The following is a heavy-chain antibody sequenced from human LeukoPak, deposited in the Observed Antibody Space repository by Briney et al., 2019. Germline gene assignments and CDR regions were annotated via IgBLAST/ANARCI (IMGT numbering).Heavy chain of an antibody. V-gene: IGHV3-66*03. Sequence: GGSLRLSCAASGFTLSSYWMSWVRQAPGKGLEWVSLIRDSGETFYADSVKGRFTISRDNSKNTVYLQMNRLRVEDTAVYFCARDRAVTQVWVEFDSWAREPWSPSPQ. CDR1: GFTLSSYW. CDR2: IRDSGET. D-gene: IGHD3-16*01. J-gene: IGHJ5*01. CDR3: ARDRAVTQVWVEFDS.